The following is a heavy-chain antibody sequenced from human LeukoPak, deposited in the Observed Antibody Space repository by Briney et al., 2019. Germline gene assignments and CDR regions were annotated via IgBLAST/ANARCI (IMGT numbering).Heavy chain of an antibody. J-gene: IGHJ2*01. CDR1: GASISSYY. Sequence: PSETLCLTCTVSGASISSYYWSWIRQPPGKGLEWIGFVYYSGSTNYNPSLKSRVTMSVDTSNSQFSLKLNSVTAADTAVYYCVRRDSSTYWYFDLWGRGTLVTVSS. V-gene: IGHV4-59*08. CDR3: VRRDSSTYWYFDL. CDR2: VYYSGST. D-gene: IGHD6-13*01.